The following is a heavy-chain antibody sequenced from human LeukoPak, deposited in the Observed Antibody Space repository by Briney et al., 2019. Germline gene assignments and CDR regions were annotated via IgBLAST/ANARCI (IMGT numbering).Heavy chain of an antibody. J-gene: IGHJ4*02. V-gene: IGHV3-30*02. Sequence: WRSLRLSCAASGFTFSNYALHWVRQAPGKGLEWVAFIRYDGSNKYYADSVKGRFTISRDNSKNTLYLQMNSLRAEDTAVYYCAKTQWLVDTFDYWGQGTLVTVSS. CDR1: GFTFSNYA. CDR2: IRYDGSNK. D-gene: IGHD6-19*01. CDR3: AKTQWLVDTFDY.